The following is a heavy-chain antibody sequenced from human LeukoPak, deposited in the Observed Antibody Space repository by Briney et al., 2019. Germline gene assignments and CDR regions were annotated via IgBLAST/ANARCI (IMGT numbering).Heavy chain of an antibody. CDR3: AKETPYKAFWSGHNY. V-gene: IGHV3-23*01. Sequence: GGSLRLSCAASGFTFSSYAMSWVRQAPGKGLEWVSAISATNTYYADSVKGRFTISRDNSKNTLYLQMDSLRAEDTAVYYCAKETPYKAFWSGHNYWGQGALVTVSS. D-gene: IGHD3-3*01. CDR1: GFTFSSYA. CDR2: ISATNT. J-gene: IGHJ4*02.